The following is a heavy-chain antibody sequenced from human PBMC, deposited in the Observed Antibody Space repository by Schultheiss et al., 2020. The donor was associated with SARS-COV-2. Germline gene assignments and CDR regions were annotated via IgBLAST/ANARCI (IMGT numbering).Heavy chain of an antibody. CDR3: ARVGVDINWFDP. Sequence: QTLSLTCTVSGGSISSGGYYWSWIRQHPGKGLEWIGYIYYSGSTYYNPSLKSLVTISVDTSKNQFSLKLSSVTAADTAVYYCARVGVDINWFDPWGQGTLVTVSS. D-gene: IGHD5-12*01. CDR2: IYYSGST. V-gene: IGHV4-31*01. CDR1: GGSISSGGYY. J-gene: IGHJ5*02.